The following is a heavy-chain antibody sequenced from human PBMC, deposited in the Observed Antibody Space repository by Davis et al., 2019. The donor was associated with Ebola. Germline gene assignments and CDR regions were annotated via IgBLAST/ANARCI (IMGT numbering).Heavy chain of an antibody. CDR2: IRYDGSKT. V-gene: IGHV3-30*02. CDR3: ATLVGGFGEVQDYFDY. CDR1: GFNFDDYT. D-gene: IGHD3-10*01. J-gene: IGHJ4*02. Sequence: GESLKISCAASASGFNFDDYTMHWVRQSPGKGLDWVSFIRYDGSKTYYADSVKGRFTISRDDSKNTLSLQMNSLRPEDTALYYCATLVGGFGEVQDYFDYWGQGVLVTVST.